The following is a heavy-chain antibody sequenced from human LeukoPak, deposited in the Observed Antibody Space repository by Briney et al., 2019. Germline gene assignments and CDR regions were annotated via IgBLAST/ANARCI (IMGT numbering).Heavy chain of an antibody. CDR1: GFTFSSYE. Sequence: GGSLRLSCAASGFTFSSYEMNWVRQAPGKGLEWVSYISSSGSTIYYADSVKGRFTISRDNAKNSLYLQVNSVRGEDSAVYYCGGGGEWLSAGGVFDYWGQGTLVTVSS. CDR2: ISSSGSTI. D-gene: IGHD3-3*01. J-gene: IGHJ4*02. V-gene: IGHV3-48*03. CDR3: GGGGEWLSAGGVFDY.